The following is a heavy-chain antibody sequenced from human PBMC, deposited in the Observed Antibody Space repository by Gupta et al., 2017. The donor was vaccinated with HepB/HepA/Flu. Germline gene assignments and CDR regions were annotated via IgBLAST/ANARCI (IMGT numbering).Heavy chain of an antibody. CDR3: AQEQLVVANGWLEP. J-gene: IGHJ5*02. CDR2: IYYSGNT. V-gene: IGHV4-39*01. CDR1: GASVYTNNYH. Sequence: RLQESGPGLVEPSETLSLTCTVSGASVYTNNYHWAWIRQPPGKGLEGIATIYYSGNTFYKPSRKRRATIYVDTSRTEVSLKLTYMKAEETEVYYCAQEQLVVANGWLEPWGQGRLVNVS. D-gene: IGHD1-1*01.